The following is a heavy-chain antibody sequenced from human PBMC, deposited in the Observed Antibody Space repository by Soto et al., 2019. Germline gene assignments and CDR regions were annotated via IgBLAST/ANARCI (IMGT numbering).Heavy chain of an antibody. D-gene: IGHD6-13*01. CDR2: IYSGGST. J-gene: IGHJ5*02. CDR3: ARGSSSPGRFDP. V-gene: IGHV3-53*01. Sequence: GGSLRLSCAASGFTVSSNYMSWVRQAPGKGLEWVSVIYSGGSTYYADSVKGRFTISRDNSKTTLYLQMNSLRAEDTAVYYCARGSSSPGRFDPWGQGTLVTVYS. CDR1: GFTVSSNY.